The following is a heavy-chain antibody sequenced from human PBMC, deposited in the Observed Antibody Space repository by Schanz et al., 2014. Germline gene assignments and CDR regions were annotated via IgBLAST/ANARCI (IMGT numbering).Heavy chain of an antibody. J-gene: IGHJ4*02. Sequence: QVQLVESGGGVVQPGRSLRLSCAGSGFSFSDYGMHWVRQAPGRGLEWVAVISYHGSERYYADSVKGRFTISRDNSKNTLYLQMNSLRAEDTAVYYCAKDLPSDYYIAYWGQGTLVTVSS. CDR1: GFSFSDYG. CDR2: ISYHGSER. CDR3: AKDLPSDYYIAY. V-gene: IGHV3-30*18. D-gene: IGHD3-22*01.